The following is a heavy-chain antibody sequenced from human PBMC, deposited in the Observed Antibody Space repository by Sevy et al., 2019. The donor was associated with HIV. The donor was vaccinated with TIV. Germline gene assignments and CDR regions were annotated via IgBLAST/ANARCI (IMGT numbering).Heavy chain of an antibody. Sequence: GGSLRLSCAASGFIFSTYAMSWVRQAPGKGLECVSAISGSGGSTYYADSVKGRFTISRDISKNTLYLQMNSLRAEDTAVYDCAKDPALYCSSTSCSIYWGQGTLVTVSS. J-gene: IGHJ4*02. V-gene: IGHV3-23*01. D-gene: IGHD2-2*01. CDR1: GFIFSTYA. CDR3: AKDPALYCSSTSCSIY. CDR2: ISGSGGST.